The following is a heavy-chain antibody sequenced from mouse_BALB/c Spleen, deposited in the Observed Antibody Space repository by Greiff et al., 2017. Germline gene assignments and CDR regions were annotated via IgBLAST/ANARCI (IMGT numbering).Heavy chain of an antibody. V-gene: IGHV14-3*02. CDR2: IDPANGNT. Sequence: EVKLVESGAELVKPGASVKLSCTASGFNIKDTYMHWVKQRPEQGLEWIGRIDPANGNTKYDPKFQGKATITADTSSNTAYLQLSSLTSEDTAVYYCALSTMITTTDYWGQGTTLTVSS. CDR3: ALSTMITTTDY. CDR1: GFNIKDTY. D-gene: IGHD2-4*01. J-gene: IGHJ2*01.